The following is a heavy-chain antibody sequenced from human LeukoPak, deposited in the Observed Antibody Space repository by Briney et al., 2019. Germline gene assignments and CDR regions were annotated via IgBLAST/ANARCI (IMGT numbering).Heavy chain of an antibody. J-gene: IGHJ5*02. CDR2: IYYSGST. CDR3: ARTRFSSSWYGEFDP. CDR1: GGSISSHY. D-gene: IGHD6-13*01. Sequence: SETPSLTCTVSGGSISSHYWSWIRQSPGKGLEWIGYIYYSGSTNYNPSLKSRVTISVDTSKNQFSLKLSSVTAADTAVYCCARTRFSSSWYGEFDPWGQGTLVTVSS. V-gene: IGHV4-59*08.